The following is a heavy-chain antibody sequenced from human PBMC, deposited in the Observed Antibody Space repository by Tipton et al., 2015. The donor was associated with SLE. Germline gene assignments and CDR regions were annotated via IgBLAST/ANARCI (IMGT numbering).Heavy chain of an antibody. J-gene: IGHJ4*02. CDR2: IYYTGGT. Sequence: TLSLTCNVSGDSISSGNFYWGWIRQPPGKGLEWIGSIYYTGGTFYTPSLKSRVTISMDTSKNHFSLRVSSLTAADTAVYYCARLGPHSTYSSAWYVNYWGQGTLVTVSS. CDR1: GDSISSGNFY. D-gene: IGHD6-19*01. CDR3: ARLGPHSTYSSAWYVNY. V-gene: IGHV4-39*07.